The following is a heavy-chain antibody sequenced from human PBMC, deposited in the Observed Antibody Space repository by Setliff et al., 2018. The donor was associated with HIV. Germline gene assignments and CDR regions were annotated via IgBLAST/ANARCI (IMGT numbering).Heavy chain of an antibody. CDR1: GGSISTYY. Sequence: PSETLSLTCTVSGGSISTYYWNWIRQHPGKGLEWIGYIYYSGNTYYNPSLKSRITISLDTSKNQFSLKLSSVTAADTAVYYCARGIAAAGGYFDYWGPGTLVTVSS. CDR3: ARGIAAAGGYFDY. CDR2: IYYSGNT. J-gene: IGHJ4*02. D-gene: IGHD6-13*01. V-gene: IGHV4-59*06.